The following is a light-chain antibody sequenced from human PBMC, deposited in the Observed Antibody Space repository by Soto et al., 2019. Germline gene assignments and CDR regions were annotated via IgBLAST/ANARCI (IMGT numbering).Light chain of an antibody. J-gene: IGKJ3*01. CDR1: QSVSTKN. CDR2: GAS. Sequence: EIVLTQSPATLSLAPGDRANLSCRASQSVSTKNLAWYQQKPGQAPRLLIFGASSRATGISDRFSGSGSGTDFSLTISRLEPEDFAVYYCHRYDRSPIFTFGPGTKVDV. V-gene: IGKV3-20*01. CDR3: HRYDRSPIFT.